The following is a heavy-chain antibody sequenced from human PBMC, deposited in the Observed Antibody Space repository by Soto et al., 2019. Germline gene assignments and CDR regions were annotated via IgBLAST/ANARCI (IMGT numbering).Heavy chain of an antibody. CDR3: ARAPEKLRFLEWLLYFDY. CDR1: GFTFSDYY. V-gene: IGHV3-11*01. J-gene: IGHJ4*02. CDR2: ISSSGSTI. Sequence: ESGGGLVKPGGSLRLSCAASGFTFSDYYMSWIRQAPGKGLEWVSYISSSGSTIYYADSVKGRFTISRDNAKNSLYLQMNSLRAEDTAVYYCARAPEKLRFLEWLLYFDYWGQGTLVTVSS. D-gene: IGHD3-3*01.